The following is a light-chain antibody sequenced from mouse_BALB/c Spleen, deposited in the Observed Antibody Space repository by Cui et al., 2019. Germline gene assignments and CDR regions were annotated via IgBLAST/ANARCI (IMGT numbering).Light chain of an antibody. Sequence: QIVLTQPPALMSASPGEKVTMTCSASSSVSYVYWYQQKPRASPKPWIYLTSNLASGVPARFSGSGSGTSYSLTISSMEAEDAATYYCQQWSSNPLTFGAGTKLELK. V-gene: IGKV4-68*01. CDR1: SSVSY. CDR3: QQWSSNPLT. J-gene: IGKJ5*01. CDR2: LTS.